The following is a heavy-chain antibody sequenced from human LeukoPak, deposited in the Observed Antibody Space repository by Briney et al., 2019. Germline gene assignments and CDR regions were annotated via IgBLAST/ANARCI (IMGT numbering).Heavy chain of an antibody. D-gene: IGHD6-13*01. CDR3: ARSLSSTWYGAFDI. Sequence: PGESLRLSCAASGFMFSSYNINWVRQAPGKGLEWVSYIGTARNHIYYTDSVKGRFTISRDNAKNSLYLHVNSLRAEDTAVYYCARSLSSTWYGAFDIWGQGTMVTVSS. CDR2: IGTARNHI. J-gene: IGHJ3*02. V-gene: IGHV3-21*01. CDR1: GFMFSSYN.